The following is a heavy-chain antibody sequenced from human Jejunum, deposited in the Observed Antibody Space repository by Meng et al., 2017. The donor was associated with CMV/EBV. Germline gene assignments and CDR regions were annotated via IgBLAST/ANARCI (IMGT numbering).Heavy chain of an antibody. CDR2: IHYSGKT. J-gene: IGHJ4*02. CDR1: GYSITSSNDY. Sequence: GPVQATPSEPLSLPFSVSGYSITSSNDYWGWLRQPPGEGLEWIGNIHYSGKTFNNPYLKSRVTISLDTSKHQLSLRLTSVTAADTAVYYCVREMGHYSILYRIRYWGQGTLVTVSS. V-gene: IGHV4-39*07. CDR3: VREMGHYSILYRIRY. D-gene: IGHD3-16*01.